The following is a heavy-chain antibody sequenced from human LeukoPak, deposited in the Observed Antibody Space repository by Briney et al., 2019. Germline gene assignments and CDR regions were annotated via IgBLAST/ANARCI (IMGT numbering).Heavy chain of an antibody. Sequence: SETLSLTRAVYGGSFSGYYWSWIRQPPGKGLEWIGEINHSGSTNYNPSLKSRVTISVDTSKNQFSLKLSSVTAADTAVYYCASGLGYCSGGSCYRGDYWGQGTLVTVSS. CDR2: INHSGST. CDR3: ASGLGYCSGGSCYRGDY. D-gene: IGHD2-15*01. J-gene: IGHJ4*02. V-gene: IGHV4-34*01. CDR1: GGSFSGYY.